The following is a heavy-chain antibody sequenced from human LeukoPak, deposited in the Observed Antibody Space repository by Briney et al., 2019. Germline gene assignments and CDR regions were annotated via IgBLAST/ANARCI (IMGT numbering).Heavy chain of an antibody. V-gene: IGHV1-46*01. Sequence: GASVKVSCKASGYTFTSYYMHCVRQAPGQGLEWMGIINPSGGSTRYAQKFQGRVTMTRDTSTSTVYMALSSLRSEDTAVYYCAREFGPDTPMVTNYFDSWGQGTLVTVSS. CDR2: INPSGGST. J-gene: IGHJ4*02. D-gene: IGHD5-18*01. CDR3: AREFGPDTPMVTNYFDS. CDR1: GYTFTSYY.